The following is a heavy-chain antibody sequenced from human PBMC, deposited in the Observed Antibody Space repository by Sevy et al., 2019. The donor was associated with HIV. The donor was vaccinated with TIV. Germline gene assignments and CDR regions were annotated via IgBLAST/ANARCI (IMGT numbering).Heavy chain of an antibody. J-gene: IGHJ4*02. V-gene: IGHV3-49*04. CDR1: GFKFGDYY. CDR3: TRWKAAESIFDY. Sequence: GGSLRLSCTASGFKFGDYYMSWVRQAPGKGLEWVAFLKSDVYGLTVVHSASVRCRFVISKADTKTIAYLKMNDLKTADTGVYSCTRWKAAESIFDYWGQGALVTVSS. CDR2: LKSDVYGLTV. D-gene: IGHD6-13*01.